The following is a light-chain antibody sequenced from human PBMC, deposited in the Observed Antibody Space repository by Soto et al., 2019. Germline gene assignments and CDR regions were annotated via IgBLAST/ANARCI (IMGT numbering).Light chain of an antibody. CDR2: GAS. Sequence: EIVMTQSPATLSVSPGERATVSCRASQSVSSNLAWYHQKPGQAPRLLIYGASTRATGIPARFSGSGSGTAVTLTIGRLQSEDFAVYYCQQYNNWPRTFGQGTKLEIK. J-gene: IGKJ2*01. CDR3: QQYNNWPRT. V-gene: IGKV3-15*01. CDR1: QSVSSN.